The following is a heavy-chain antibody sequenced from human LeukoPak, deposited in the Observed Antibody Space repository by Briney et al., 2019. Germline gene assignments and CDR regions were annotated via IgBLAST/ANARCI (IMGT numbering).Heavy chain of an antibody. V-gene: IGHV3-33*01. D-gene: IGHD1-1*01. CDR2: IWNDGSKK. Sequence: AGRSLRLSCAASGFTFSSYGMHWVRRTPGKGLEWVAVIWNDGSKKYYADSVKGRFTISRDDSKNTLSLQMNSLRAEDTAVYYCGTLNGHAFDIWGQGTMVTVSS. CDR1: GFTFSSYG. J-gene: IGHJ3*02. CDR3: GTLNGHAFDI.